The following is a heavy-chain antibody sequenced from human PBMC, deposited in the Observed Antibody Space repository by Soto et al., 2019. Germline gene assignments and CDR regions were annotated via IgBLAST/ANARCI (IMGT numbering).Heavy chain of an antibody. CDR3: ATDKGDSYGYGNY. J-gene: IGHJ4*02. D-gene: IGHD5-18*01. V-gene: IGHV1-58*01. CDR1: GFTFTNSA. CDR2: IVVGSGNT. Sequence: SVKVSCKASGFTFTNSAVQWVRQARGQRLEWIGWIVVGSGNTNYAQKFQERVTITRDMSTTTAYMELSSLRSEDTAVYYCATDKGDSYGYGNYWGQGTLVTVSS.